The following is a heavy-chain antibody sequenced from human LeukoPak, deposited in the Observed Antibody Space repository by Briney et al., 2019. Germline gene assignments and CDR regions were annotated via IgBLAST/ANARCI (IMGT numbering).Heavy chain of an antibody. CDR3: ARVPRGGDQFDP. CDR2: IYSGGST. V-gene: IGHV3-53*01. Sequence: GGSLRLSCAASGFTVSSNYMSWVRQAPGKGLEWVSVIYSGGSTYYADSVKGRFTISRDNSKNTLYLQMNSLRAEDTAVYYCARVPRGGDQFDPWGQGTLVTVSS. D-gene: IGHD3-16*01. J-gene: IGHJ5*02. CDR1: GFTVSSNY.